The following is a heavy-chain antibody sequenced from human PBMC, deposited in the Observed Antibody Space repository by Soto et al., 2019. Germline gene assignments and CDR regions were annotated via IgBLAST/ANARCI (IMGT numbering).Heavy chain of an antibody. CDR1: GYTFTTYA. CDR3: ARSVAGTSAFDY. D-gene: IGHD6-19*01. CDR2: INAGNGNT. Sequence: ASTKVSCKASGYTFTTYAMHWGRQGPGQRLEWMGWINAGNGNTKYSQKFQGRVTITRDTSASTAYMELSSLRSEDTAVYYCARSVAGTSAFDYWGQGTLVTVPS. V-gene: IGHV1-3*01. J-gene: IGHJ4*02.